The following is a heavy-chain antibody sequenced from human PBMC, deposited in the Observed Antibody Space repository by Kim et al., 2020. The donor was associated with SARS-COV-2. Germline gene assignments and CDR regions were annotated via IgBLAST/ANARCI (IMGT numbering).Heavy chain of an antibody. CDR3: ARDGRSVDYYFDY. V-gene: IGHV1-3*01. J-gene: IGHJ4*02. Sequence: ASVKVSCKASGYTFTSYCLHWVRQAPGQSLEWMGWIDVANTNTHYSENFQGTVTISRDTSATTVYIELSSLRSEDTAVYYCARDGRSVDYYFDYWGQGTLVTVSS. CDR2: IDVANTNT. CDR1: GYTFTSYC.